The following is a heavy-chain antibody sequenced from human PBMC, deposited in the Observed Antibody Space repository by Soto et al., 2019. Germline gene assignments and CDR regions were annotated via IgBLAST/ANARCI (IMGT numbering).Heavy chain of an antibody. V-gene: IGHV3-48*02. CDR2: ISSSGDAI. Sequence: EVQLVESGGDLVQPGGSLRLYCAASGFIFSDYTMSWVHQAPGRGLEFVSHISSSGDAIFYAESVKGRFTVSRDNAKNSLYLQMNSLRDDDTAVYFCARDHGGSTWFVGVYYFFGMDVWGQGTAVTVSS. CDR3: ARDHGGSTWFVGVYYFFGMDV. J-gene: IGHJ6*02. CDR1: GFIFSDYT. D-gene: IGHD6-13*01.